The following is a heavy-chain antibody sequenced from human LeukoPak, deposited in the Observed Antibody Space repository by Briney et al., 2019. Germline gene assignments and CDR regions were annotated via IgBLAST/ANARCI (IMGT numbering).Heavy chain of an antibody. Sequence: GASMKVSCKASGYTFTGYYMHWVRQAPGLGFEWMGWINPKSGGTSYPQKFQGRLTMTRDTSISTAYMELSRLRSDDTAVYYCVPSANYYYFDYWGQGTLVTVSS. CDR3: VPSANYYYFDY. J-gene: IGHJ4*02. CDR1: GYTFTGYY. V-gene: IGHV1-2*02. D-gene: IGHD4/OR15-4a*01. CDR2: INPKSGGT.